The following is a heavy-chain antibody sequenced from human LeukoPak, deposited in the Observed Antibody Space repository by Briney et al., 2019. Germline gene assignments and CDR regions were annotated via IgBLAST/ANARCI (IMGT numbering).Heavy chain of an antibody. CDR1: GFTFSDYT. D-gene: IGHD1-26*01. V-gene: IGHV3-33*01. J-gene: IGHJ4*02. Sequence: GGSLRLSCAASGFTFSDYTIHWVRQAPGKGLEWVAVIWYDGSNKYYADSVKGRFTISRDNSKNTLYLQMNSLRAEDTAMYYCATNSGSPGGYWGQGTLVTISS. CDR2: IWYDGSNK. CDR3: ATNSGSPGGY.